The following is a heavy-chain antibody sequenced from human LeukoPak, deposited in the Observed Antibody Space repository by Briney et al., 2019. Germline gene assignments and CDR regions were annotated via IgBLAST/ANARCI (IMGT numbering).Heavy chain of an antibody. CDR1: GGSISSYY. V-gene: IGHV4-39*01. CDR2: IYYSGST. CDR3: ARHLWFGENWNWFDP. J-gene: IGHJ5*02. D-gene: IGHD3-10*01. Sequence: SETLSLTCSVSGGSISSYYWGWIRQPPGKGLEWIGSIYYSGSTYYNPSLKRRVTMSVDTSKNRFSLKVSSVTAADTAVYYCARHLWFGENWNWFDPWGQGTLVTVSS.